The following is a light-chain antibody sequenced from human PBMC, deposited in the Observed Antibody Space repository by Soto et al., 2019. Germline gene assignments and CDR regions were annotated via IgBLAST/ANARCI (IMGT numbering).Light chain of an antibody. CDR1: QTITYNY. V-gene: IGKV3-20*01. Sequence: VLTQSPGSLSLSPGERATLSCRATQTITYNYLAWYQQKPGQPPSLLTYDTSTRATGIPDRSGGSGSGTDFTLTISRPEPDDAAVYYCQQYGSSPPAFGQGTKVEVK. CDR3: QQYGSSPPA. J-gene: IGKJ1*01. CDR2: DTS.